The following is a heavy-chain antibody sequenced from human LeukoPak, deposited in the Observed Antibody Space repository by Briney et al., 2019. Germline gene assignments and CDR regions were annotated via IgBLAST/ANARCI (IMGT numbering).Heavy chain of an antibody. V-gene: IGHV3-15*01. J-gene: IGHJ3*02. CDR1: GLTFSNAW. CDR3: TTEVAYTDAFDI. CDR2: FKSKTDGGTT. Sequence: GGSLRLSCAALGLTFSNAWLSWVRRAQGKGWEWVGRFKSKTDGGTTDYAAPVKGRFTISRDDSKNTLYLQMSSLKTEDTAVYYCTTEVAYTDAFDIWGQGTMVTVSS. D-gene: IGHD4-11*01.